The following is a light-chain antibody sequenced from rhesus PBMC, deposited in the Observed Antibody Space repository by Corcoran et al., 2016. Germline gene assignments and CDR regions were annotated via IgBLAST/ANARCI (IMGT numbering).Light chain of an antibody. J-gene: IGKJ4*01. CDR3: QQYYSSPT. Sequence: DIVMTQSPDSLAVSLGERVTINCKSSQSLLYSSNNKNYLAWYQQKPGQAPKLLIYWASTRESGVPNRFSGSGSGTDCPLTISGLQAEDVAVYYCQQYYSSPTFGGGTKVEIK. CDR2: WAS. CDR1: QSLLYSSNNKNY. V-gene: IGKV4-1*01.